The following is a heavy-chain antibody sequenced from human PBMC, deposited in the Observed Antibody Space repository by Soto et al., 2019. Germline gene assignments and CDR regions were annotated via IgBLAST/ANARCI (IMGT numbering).Heavy chain of an antibody. D-gene: IGHD6-13*01. V-gene: IGHV3-23*01. CDR3: AKSYSSNWYDYFDY. J-gene: IGHJ4*02. CDR1: ELTFSSYA. CDR2: ISGTGDTT. Sequence: RGSLRLSLAASELTFSSYAISLVRQAPGKARECASAISGTGDTTYDADSLKARFTISRDTSKNTLFLQMNSLRAEDTALYYCAKSYSSNWYDYFDYGGQGTLVTVSS.